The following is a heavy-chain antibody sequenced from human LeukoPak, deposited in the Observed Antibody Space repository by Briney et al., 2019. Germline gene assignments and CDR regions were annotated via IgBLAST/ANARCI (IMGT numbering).Heavy chain of an antibody. CDR3: AREGGGNPREAFDI. V-gene: IGHV3-30-3*01. CDR1: GFTFSSYA. J-gene: IGHJ3*02. Sequence: GGSLRLSCAASGFTFSSYAMHWVRQAPGKGLEWVAVISYDGSNKYYADSVKGRFTISRDNSKNTLYLQMNSLRAEDTAVYYCAREGGGNPREAFDIWGQGTMVTVSS. CDR2: ISYDGSNK. D-gene: IGHD4-23*01.